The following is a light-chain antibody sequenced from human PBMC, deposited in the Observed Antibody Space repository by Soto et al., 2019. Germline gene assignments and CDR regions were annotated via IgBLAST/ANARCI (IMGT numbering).Light chain of an antibody. CDR2: GAS. Sequence: DIVMTQSPATLSLSPGERATLSCRASQSVSSSYLSWYQQKPGQAPRLLIYGASTRATGIPARFSGSGSGTDFTLTISSLQPEDFAVYYCQQDYNLPLTFGGGTKVDIK. CDR1: QSVSSSY. CDR3: QQDYNLPLT. J-gene: IGKJ4*01. V-gene: IGKV3D-7*01.